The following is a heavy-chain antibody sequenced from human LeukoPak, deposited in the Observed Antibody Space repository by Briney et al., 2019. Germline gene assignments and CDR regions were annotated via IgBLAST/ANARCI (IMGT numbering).Heavy chain of an antibody. V-gene: IGHV3-7*01. D-gene: IGHD6-19*01. CDR2: IKQDGTEK. CDR3: ARGHSSGWRISTRPLHY. Sequence: GGSLRLSCAASGFTFSSYWMSWVRQAPGKGLEWVANIKQDGTEKYFVDSVKGRFTISRDNAKNSLYLQMSSLRAEDTAVYYCARGHSSGWRISTRPLHYWGQGTLVTVSS. CDR1: GFTFSSYW. J-gene: IGHJ4*02.